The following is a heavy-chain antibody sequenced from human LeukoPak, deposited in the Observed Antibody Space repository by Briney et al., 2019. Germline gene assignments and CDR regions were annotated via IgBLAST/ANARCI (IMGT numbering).Heavy chain of an antibody. V-gene: IGHV3-23*01. D-gene: IGHD3-22*01. Sequence: GGSLRLSCAASGFTFSSYAMSWVRQAPGEGLEWVSAISGSGGSTYYADSVKGRFTISRDNSKNTLYLQMNSLRAEDTAVYYCATSNYYDSSGTIFGGQGTLVTVSS. CDR1: GFTFSSYA. CDR3: ATSNYYDSSGTIF. CDR2: ISGSGGST. J-gene: IGHJ4*02.